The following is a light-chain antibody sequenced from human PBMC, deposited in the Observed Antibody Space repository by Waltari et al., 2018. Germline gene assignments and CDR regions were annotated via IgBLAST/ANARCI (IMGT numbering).Light chain of an antibody. CDR1: RTAVGTYKR. Sequence: QPARAQPAAVAGAPGDSIPIYCTGTRTAVGTYKRVLWYQQHPGKAPKLMIYAVSKRPSGVSDRFSGSKSGDMASLTISGLQPEDEAEYFCSSYAGSSKGVFGGGTKVTVL. CDR2: AVS. J-gene: IGLJ2*01. CDR3: SSYAGSSKGV. V-gene: IGLV2-23*02.